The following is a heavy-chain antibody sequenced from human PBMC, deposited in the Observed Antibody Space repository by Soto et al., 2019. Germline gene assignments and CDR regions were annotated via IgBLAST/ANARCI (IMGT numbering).Heavy chain of an antibody. D-gene: IGHD3-10*01. CDR3: AREITMVRGVSDGFDP. J-gene: IGHJ5*02. Sequence: LTGTVPGGSMCSSYWRWYRQQKGKGLEWIGYIYYSGSTYYNPSLKSRVTISVDTSKNQFSLKLSSVTAADTAVYYCAREITMVRGVSDGFDPLVKGTLVIGSS. CDR1: GGSMCSSY. V-gene: IGHV4-59*04. CDR2: IYYSGST.